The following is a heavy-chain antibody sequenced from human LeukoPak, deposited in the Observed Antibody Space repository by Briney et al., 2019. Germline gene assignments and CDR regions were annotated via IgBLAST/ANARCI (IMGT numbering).Heavy chain of an antibody. CDR3: ASKGDGSWSSLHCQGAFDF. V-gene: IGHV1-2*02. D-gene: IGHD3-3*01. Sequence: GASVKVSCKASGYTFTAYYIHFVRQAPGQGLEWMGWINPNSGDTKYAQNFQDRVTMTWDTSVSTAYMELSSLTSDDTAVYYCASKGDGSWSSLHCQGAFDFWGQGSMVTVSS. J-gene: IGHJ3*01. CDR1: GYTFTAYY. CDR2: INPNSGDT.